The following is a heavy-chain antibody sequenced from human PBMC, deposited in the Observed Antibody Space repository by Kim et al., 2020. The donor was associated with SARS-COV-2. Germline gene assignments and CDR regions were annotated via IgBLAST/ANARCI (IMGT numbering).Heavy chain of an antibody. CDR2: INQSGST. D-gene: IGHD2-15*01. CDR3: AAGYYFDN. CDR1: GGSFSGYS. V-gene: IGHV4-34*01. J-gene: IGHJ4*02. Sequence: SETLSLTCAVYGGSFSGYSWSWIRQPPGKGLEWVGEINQSGSTKYNPSLKSRVTISINTSKNQFSLKLSSLTAADTAVYYCAAGYYFDNLGQGTLVTVSS.